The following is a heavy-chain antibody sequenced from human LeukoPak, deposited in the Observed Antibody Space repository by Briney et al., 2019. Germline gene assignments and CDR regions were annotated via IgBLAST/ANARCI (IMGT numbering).Heavy chain of an antibody. CDR2: IRSKANTYAT. J-gene: IGHJ6*02. V-gene: IGHV3-73*01. CDR1: GFTFSGSA. Sequence: GGSLRLSCAASGFTFSGSAVHWVRQASGKGLEWVGRIRSKANTYATAYAASVKGRFTISRDDSKNTAYLQMNSLKTEDTAVYYCTRLEGVAYGMDVWGQGTTVTVSS. CDR3: TRLEGVAYGMDV.